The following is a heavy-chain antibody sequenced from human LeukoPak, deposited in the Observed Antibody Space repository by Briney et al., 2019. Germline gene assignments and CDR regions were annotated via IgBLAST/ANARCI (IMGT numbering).Heavy chain of an antibody. D-gene: IGHD5-12*01. CDR1: GYTFTSYY. CDR3: ATGSLRGYSGYDLEFDY. V-gene: IGHV1-46*01. J-gene: IGHJ4*02. Sequence: ASVNVSCKASGYTFTSYYMHWVRQAPGQGLEWMGIINPSGGSTSYAQKFQGRVTMTRDTSTSTVYMELSSLRSEDTAVYYCATGSLRGYSGYDLEFDYWGQGTLVAVSS. CDR2: INPSGGST.